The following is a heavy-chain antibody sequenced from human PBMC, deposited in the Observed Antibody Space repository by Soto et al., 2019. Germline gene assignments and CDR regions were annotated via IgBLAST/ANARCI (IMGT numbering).Heavy chain of an antibody. Sequence: VLLLESGGGLVQPGASLRLSCEASGLTFGSYALSWVRQAPGKGLEWVSGISDTGSNPYYADSVKGRFTISRENSKNTLSLQMTSLRADDTAMYYCAKAGGRVVDAYDTWGQGTLVIGSS. D-gene: IGHD3-3*01. CDR3: AKAGGRVVDAYDT. V-gene: IGHV3-23*01. J-gene: IGHJ5*02. CDR1: GLTFGSYA. CDR2: ISDTGSNP.